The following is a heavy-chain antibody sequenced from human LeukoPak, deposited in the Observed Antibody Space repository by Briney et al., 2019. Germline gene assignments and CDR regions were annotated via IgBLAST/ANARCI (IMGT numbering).Heavy chain of an antibody. Sequence: GGSPRLSCAASGFTVSDNCMSWVRQAPGKGLEWVSFMYSGGTAYYADSVKGRFTISRVKSKNTVYLQMNSLRPEDTAVYYCARDPPDYYDSSPYAFDIWGQGTMVTVSS. V-gene: IGHV3-53*01. CDR2: MYSGGTA. D-gene: IGHD3-22*01. J-gene: IGHJ3*02. CDR1: GFTVSDNC. CDR3: ARDPPDYYDSSPYAFDI.